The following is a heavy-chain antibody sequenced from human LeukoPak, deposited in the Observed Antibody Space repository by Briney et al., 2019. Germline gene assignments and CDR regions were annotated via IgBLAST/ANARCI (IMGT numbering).Heavy chain of an antibody. CDR1: GGTFSSYA. CDR2: IIPIFGTA. J-gene: IGHJ4*02. CDR3: ARTYSSRNSFDY. Sequence: ASVKVSCKASGGTFSSYAISWVRQAPGQGLEWMGGIIPIFGTANYAQKFQGRVTITTDESTSTAYMELSSLRSEDTAVYYCARTYSSRNSFDYWGQGTLVTVSS. V-gene: IGHV1-69*05. D-gene: IGHD6-13*01.